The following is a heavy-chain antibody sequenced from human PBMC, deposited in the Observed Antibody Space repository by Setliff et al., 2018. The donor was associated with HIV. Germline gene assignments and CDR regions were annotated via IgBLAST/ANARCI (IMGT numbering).Heavy chain of an antibody. CDR3: ARDEPFGVVKGY. CDR2: IYTTGST. D-gene: IGHD3-3*01. J-gene: IGHJ4*02. CDR1: DASISSCH. V-gene: IGHV4-4*08. Sequence: SETLSLTCTVSDASISSCHWSWIRQPPGKGLEWIGYIYTTGSTNYNPSLKSRVTISVDTSKYQLSLRLSSVTATDTAVYYCARDEPFGVVKGYWGQGTLVTVSS.